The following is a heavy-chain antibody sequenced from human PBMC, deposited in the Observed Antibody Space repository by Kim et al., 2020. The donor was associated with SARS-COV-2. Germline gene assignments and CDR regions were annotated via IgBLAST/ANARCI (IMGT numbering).Heavy chain of an antibody. J-gene: IGHJ4*02. Sequence: ASVKVSCKASGYTFTGYYMHWVRQAPGQGLEWMGWINPNSGGTNYAQKFQGRVTMTRDTSISTAYMELSRLRSDDTAVYYCAPSIAARAPFDYWGQGTLVTVSS. V-gene: IGHV1-2*02. CDR3: APSIAARAPFDY. D-gene: IGHD6-6*01. CDR2: INPNSGGT. CDR1: GYTFTGYY.